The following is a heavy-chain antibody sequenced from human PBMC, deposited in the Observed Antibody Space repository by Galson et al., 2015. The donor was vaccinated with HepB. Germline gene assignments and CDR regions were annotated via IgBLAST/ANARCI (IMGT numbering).Heavy chain of an antibody. Sequence: SLRLSCAASGFTFSSYAMHWVRQAPGKGLEWVAVISYDGSNKYYADSVKGRFTISRDNSKNTLYLQMNSLRAEDTAVYYCARPSKYSSSSPLHYYGMDVWGQGTTVTVSS. J-gene: IGHJ6*02. D-gene: IGHD6-6*01. V-gene: IGHV3-30-3*01. CDR1: GFTFSSYA. CDR2: ISYDGSNK. CDR3: ARPSKYSSSSPLHYYGMDV.